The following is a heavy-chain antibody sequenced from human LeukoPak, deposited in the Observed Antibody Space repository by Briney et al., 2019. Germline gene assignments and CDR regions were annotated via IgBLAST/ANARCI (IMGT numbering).Heavy chain of an antibody. CDR3: ARGKSWVDC. CDR2: IKQDGTEK. CDR1: GFTFSTYA. D-gene: IGHD3-10*01. Sequence: GGSLRLSCAASGFTFSTYAMSWVRQAPGKGLEWVANIKQDGTEKYYVDSVRGRFTISRDNAKNSLYLQMNSLRAEDTAVYYCARGKSWVDCWGQGTLVTVSS. V-gene: IGHV3-7*01. J-gene: IGHJ4*02.